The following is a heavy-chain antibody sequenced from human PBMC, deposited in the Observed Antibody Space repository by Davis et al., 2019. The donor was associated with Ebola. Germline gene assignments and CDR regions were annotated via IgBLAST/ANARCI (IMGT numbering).Heavy chain of an antibody. D-gene: IGHD6-19*01. V-gene: IGHV3-7*01. CDR2: IKQDGSEK. CDR1: GFTFSSYW. CDR3: ARELRGSSGRGGISDY. J-gene: IGHJ4*02. Sequence: GESLKISCAASGFTFSSYWMSWVRQAPGKGLEWVANIKQDGSEKYYVDSVKGRFTISRDNAKNSLYLQMNSLRAEDTAVYYCARELRGSSGRGGISDYWGQGTLVTVSS.